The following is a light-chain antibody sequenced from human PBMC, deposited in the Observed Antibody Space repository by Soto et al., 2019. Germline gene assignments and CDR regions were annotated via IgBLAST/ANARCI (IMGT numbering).Light chain of an antibody. CDR2: EGG. Sequence: QPVLTQPASVSGSPGQSITISCTGTSSDVGSYNLVSWYQQHPGKAPKLMIYEGGKRPSGVSDRFSGSKSGNTASLTISGLQAEDDADYYCCSYAGSSTYVFGTGTKLTVL. CDR3: CSYAGSSTYV. CDR1: SSDVGSYNL. J-gene: IGLJ1*01. V-gene: IGLV2-23*01.